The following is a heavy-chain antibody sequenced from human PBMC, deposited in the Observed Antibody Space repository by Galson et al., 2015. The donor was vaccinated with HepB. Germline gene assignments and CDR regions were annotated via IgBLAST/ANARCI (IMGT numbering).Heavy chain of an antibody. Sequence: SLRLSCAASGFSFGDYAMTWFRQAPGKGLVWVGFIRSKGYGATTDYAASVRGRFTISRDDSRSIAYLQMNSLKTEDTAVYYCTRDEDYEYLWGSWFEYWGQGTLDTVSS. V-gene: IGHV3-49*03. J-gene: IGHJ4*02. CDR1: GFSFGDYA. D-gene: IGHD3-16*01. CDR2: IRSKGYGATT. CDR3: TRDEDYEYLWGSWFEY.